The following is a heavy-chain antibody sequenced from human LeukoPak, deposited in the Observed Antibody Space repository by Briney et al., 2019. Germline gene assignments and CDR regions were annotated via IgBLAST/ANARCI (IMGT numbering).Heavy chain of an antibody. CDR1: GFTVSSNY. CDR2: IYSGGST. J-gene: IGHJ4*02. V-gene: IGHV3-53*01. D-gene: IGHD3-22*01. CDR3: ARTAGYYDSSGHDY. Sequence: PGGSLRLSCAASGFTVSSNYMSWVRQAPGKGLEWVSVIYSGGSTYYADSVKGRFTISRDNSKNTLYLQMNNLRAEDTAVYYCARTAGYYDSSGHDYWGQGTLVTVSS.